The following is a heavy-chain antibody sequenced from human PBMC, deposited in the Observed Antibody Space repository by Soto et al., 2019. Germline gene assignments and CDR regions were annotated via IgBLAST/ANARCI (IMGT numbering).Heavy chain of an antibody. Sequence: GESLKISCKGSGYSFTSYWIGWVRQMPGKGLELMGIIYPGDSDTRYSPSFQGQVTISADKSISTAYLQWSSLKASDTAMYYCARTAAAGKYHYGMDVWGQGTTVTVSS. J-gene: IGHJ6*02. CDR3: ARTAAAGKYHYGMDV. D-gene: IGHD6-13*01. CDR2: IYPGDSDT. V-gene: IGHV5-51*01. CDR1: GYSFTSYW.